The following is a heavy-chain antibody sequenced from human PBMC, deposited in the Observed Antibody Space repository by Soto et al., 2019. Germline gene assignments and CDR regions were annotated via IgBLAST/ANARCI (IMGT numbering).Heavy chain of an antibody. V-gene: IGHV3-21*01. J-gene: IGHJ1*01. D-gene: IGHD2-15*01. CDR1: GFTFSSYS. CDR3: ARGSEYCSGGSCYSDAEYFQH. CDR2: ISSSSSYI. Sequence: GGSLRLSCAASGFTFSSYSMNWVRQAPGKGLEWVSSISSSSSYIYYADSVKGRVTSSRDNSKNSLYLQMNSLRAEDTAVYYCARGSEYCSGGSCYSDAEYFQHWGQGTLVTVSS.